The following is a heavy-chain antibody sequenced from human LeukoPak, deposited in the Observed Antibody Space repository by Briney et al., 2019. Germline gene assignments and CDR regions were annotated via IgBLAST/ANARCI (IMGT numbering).Heavy chain of an antibody. Sequence: SVKVSCKASGGTFSSYAISWVRQAPGQGLEWMGGIIPIFGTANYAQKFQGRVTITTDESTSTVYMELSSLRSEDTAVYYCARAMLVTAIRSFYYYMDVWGKGTTVTVSS. CDR3: ARAMLVTAIRSFYYYMDV. J-gene: IGHJ6*03. CDR1: GGTFSSYA. V-gene: IGHV1-69*05. D-gene: IGHD2-21*02. CDR2: IIPIFGTA.